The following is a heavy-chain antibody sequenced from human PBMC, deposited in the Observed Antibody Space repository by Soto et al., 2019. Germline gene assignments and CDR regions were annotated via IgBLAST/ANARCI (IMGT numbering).Heavy chain of an antibody. CDR2: IWYDGSNK. Sequence: QVQLVESGGGVVQPGRSLRLSCAASGFTFRSYGMHWVRQAPGKGLEWVAVIWYDGSNKYYADSVKGRFTISRDNSKNTLYLQMNSLRAEESAEYYCARDLRSYSPGYYYYYMDVWGKGTTVTVSS. CDR3: ARDLRSYSPGYYYYYMDV. J-gene: IGHJ6*03. D-gene: IGHD1-26*01. CDR1: GFTFRSYG. V-gene: IGHV3-33*01.